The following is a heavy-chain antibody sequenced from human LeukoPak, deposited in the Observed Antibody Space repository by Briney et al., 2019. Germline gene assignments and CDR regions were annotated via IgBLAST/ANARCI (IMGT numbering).Heavy chain of an antibody. CDR3: ANAHRSDWSSLDY. D-gene: IGHD3-9*01. CDR1: GFTFFTYG. V-gene: IGHV3-33*06. J-gene: IGHJ4*02. Sequence: QTGGSLRLSCAASGFTFFTYGMHWVRQAPGKGLEWLAVIWYDGSIKYYSDSVKGRFTISRDNSENTLYLQMNSLRAEDTAVYYCANAHRSDWSSLDYWGQGALVTVSS. CDR2: IWYDGSIK.